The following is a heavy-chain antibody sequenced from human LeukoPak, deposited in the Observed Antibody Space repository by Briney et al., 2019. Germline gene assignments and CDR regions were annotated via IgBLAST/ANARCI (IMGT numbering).Heavy chain of an antibody. Sequence: ASVKVSFKASGGTFSSYAISWVGQAPGQGLEWMGGIIPIFGTANYAQKFQGRVTITADESTSTAYMELSSLRSEDTAVYYCARAARLHYYDSSGSLGGGYFDYWGQGTLVTVSP. CDR3: ARAARLHYYDSSGSLGGGYFDY. V-gene: IGHV1-69*13. CDR2: IIPIFGTA. D-gene: IGHD3-22*01. J-gene: IGHJ4*02. CDR1: GGTFSSYA.